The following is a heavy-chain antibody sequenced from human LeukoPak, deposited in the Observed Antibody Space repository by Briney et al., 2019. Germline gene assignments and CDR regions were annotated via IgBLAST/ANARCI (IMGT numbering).Heavy chain of an antibody. CDR1: GYTFTGYY. CDR3: ARGLSPLTKVGNWFDP. D-gene: IGHD4-11*01. J-gene: IGHJ5*02. CDR2: INPNSGGT. Sequence: VASVKVSCKASGYTFTGYYMHWVRQAPGQGLEWMGWINPNSGGTNYAQKFQGRVTMTRDTSISTAYMELSRLRSDDTAVYYCARGLSPLTKVGNWFDPWGQGTLVTVSS. V-gene: IGHV1-2*02.